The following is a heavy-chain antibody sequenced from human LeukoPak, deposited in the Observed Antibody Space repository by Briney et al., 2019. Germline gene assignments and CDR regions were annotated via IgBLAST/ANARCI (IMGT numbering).Heavy chain of an antibody. CDR3: TTRLQHHFDY. V-gene: IGHV3-23*01. Sequence: PGGSLRLSCATSGFTFSSDTMNWVRQTPGKGLEWVSTISDRARNTHYADSVNGRFTISRDDFLNMVYLQMDRLTVEDTAVYYCTTRLQHHFDYWGQGTQVTVSS. D-gene: IGHD4-11*01. J-gene: IGHJ4*02. CDR1: GFTFSSDT. CDR2: ISDRARNT.